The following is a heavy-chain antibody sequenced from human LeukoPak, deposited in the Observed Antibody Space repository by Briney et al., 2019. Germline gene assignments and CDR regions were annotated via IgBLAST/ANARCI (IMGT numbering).Heavy chain of an antibody. CDR2: IYTSGST. V-gene: IGHV4-4*07. D-gene: IGHD2-15*01. CDR1: GGSISSYY. J-gene: IGHJ5*02. CDR3: ARALGYCSGGSCYSVSWSDP. Sequence: SETLSLTCTVSGGSISSYYWSWIRQPAGKGLEWIGRIYTSGSTNYNPSLKSRVTMSVDTSKNQFSLKLSSVTAADTAVYYCARALGYCSGGSCYSVSWSDPWGQGTLVTVSS.